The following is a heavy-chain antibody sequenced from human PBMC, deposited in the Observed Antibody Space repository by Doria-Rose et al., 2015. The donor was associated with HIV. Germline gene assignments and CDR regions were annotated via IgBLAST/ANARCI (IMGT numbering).Heavy chain of an antibody. V-gene: IGHV2-26*01. D-gene: IGHD6-13*01. CDR3: ARIKSSRWYHKYYFDF. CDR2: IFSDDER. Sequence: QVTLKESGPVLVKPTETLTLTCTVSGVSLSSPGMGVSWIRQPPGKALEWLANIFSDDERSYKTSLKSRLTISRVNSKIQLVLTMTDMDPVDTATYYCARIKSSRWYHKYYFDFWGQGTLVIVSA. CDR1: GVSLSSPGMG. J-gene: IGHJ4*02.